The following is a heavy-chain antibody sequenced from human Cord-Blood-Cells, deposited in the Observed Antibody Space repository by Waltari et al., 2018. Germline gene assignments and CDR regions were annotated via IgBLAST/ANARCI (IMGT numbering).Heavy chain of an antibody. V-gene: IGHV3-15*01. Sequence: EVQLVESGAGLVKHGGSLGLSCAASGFTVHNAWMRWVRQAPGTGLEWVGRIKSKTDGGTTDYAAPVKGRFTISRDDSKNTLYLQMNSLKTEDTAVYYCTTEKRVGAFHFDYFDYWGQGTLVTVSS. CDR2: IKSKTDGGTT. D-gene: IGHD1-26*01. CDR3: TTEKRVGAFHFDYFDY. J-gene: IGHJ4*02. CDR1: GFTVHNAW.